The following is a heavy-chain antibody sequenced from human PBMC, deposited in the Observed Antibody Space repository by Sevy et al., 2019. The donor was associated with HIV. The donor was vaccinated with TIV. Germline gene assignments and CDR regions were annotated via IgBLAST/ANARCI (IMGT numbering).Heavy chain of an antibody. J-gene: IGHJ4*01. CDR2: ISHLGIT. CDR3: ARVPATSGWFFDL. D-gene: IGHD6-19*01. CDR1: GDSVSSGISY. Sequence: SETLSLTCTVSGDSVSSGISYWSWIRQPPGLGLEWIGFISHLGITTHNPSLKSRVTISLDTSKNQLFLSLTSVSAPDTAIYFCARVPATSGWFFDLWGHGTLVTVSS. V-gene: IGHV4-61*01.